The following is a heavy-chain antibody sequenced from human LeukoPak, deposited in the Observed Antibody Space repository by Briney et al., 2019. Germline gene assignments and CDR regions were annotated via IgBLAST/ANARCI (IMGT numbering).Heavy chain of an antibody. J-gene: IGHJ4*02. CDR2: INGDSNNT. D-gene: IGHD5-18*01. V-gene: IGHV3-74*01. CDR1: GLPLSGYW. Sequence: GGSLTLFCAASGLPLSGYWVQCARHAPGRGLVCVSRINGDSNNTSYAPPVKRRFTISRDNAKTTLYLQMHSLRVEDTAVYYCPRDRGNTYGYFEHWGQGTLVTVSS. CDR3: PRDRGNTYGYFEH.